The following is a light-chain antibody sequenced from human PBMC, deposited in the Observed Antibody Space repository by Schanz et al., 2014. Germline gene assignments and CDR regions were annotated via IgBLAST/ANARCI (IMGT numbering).Light chain of an antibody. Sequence: IQLTQSPSSLSASVGDRVTITCRASQSISSWLAWYQQKPGKAPKLLIYDASSLESGVPSRFSGSGSGTEFTLTISSLQPDDFATYYCQQYNSVMYTFGQGTKLEIK. J-gene: IGKJ2*01. CDR1: QSISSW. CDR3: QQYNSVMYT. CDR2: DAS. V-gene: IGKV1-5*01.